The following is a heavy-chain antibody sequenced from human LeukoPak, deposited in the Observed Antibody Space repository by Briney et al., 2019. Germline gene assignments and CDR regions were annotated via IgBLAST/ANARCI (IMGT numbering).Heavy chain of an antibody. V-gene: IGHV3-21*01. Sequence: GGSLRLSCTASGFTFSSYSLNWVRQAPGKGLEWVSSVSTGSNYIYYADSVKGRFTISRDNAKNSLYLQMNSLRAEDTAVYYCARSDVGEWELPFDYWGQGTLVTVSS. CDR3: ARSDVGEWELPFDY. J-gene: IGHJ4*02. D-gene: IGHD1-26*01. CDR2: VSTGSNYI. CDR1: GFTFSSYS.